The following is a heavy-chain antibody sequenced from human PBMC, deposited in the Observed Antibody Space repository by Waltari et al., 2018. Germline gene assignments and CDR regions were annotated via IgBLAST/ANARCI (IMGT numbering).Heavy chain of an antibody. Sequence: QVQLVESGGGVVQPGRSLRLSCAASGFTFSSYGMHWVRQAPGEGLEWVAVISYDGSNKDYADAVKCRFTISRDNSKNTLYLQRNSLRAEDTAVYYCAKGLGGEEGPYYYGMDVWGQGTTVTVSS. CDR2: ISYDGSNK. CDR3: AKGLGGEEGPYYYGMDV. V-gene: IGHV3-30*18. D-gene: IGHD3-16*01. J-gene: IGHJ6*02. CDR1: GFTFSSYG.